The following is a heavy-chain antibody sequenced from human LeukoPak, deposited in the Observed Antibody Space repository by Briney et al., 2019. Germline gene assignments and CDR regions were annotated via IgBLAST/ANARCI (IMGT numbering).Heavy chain of an antibody. Sequence: GGSLRLPCTASGFTFSSYEMNWVRQAPGKGLEWISYIHRGASAIYYVDSVKGRFAISRDDAKNSLYLQMDSLRVEDTAIYYCARGHSDALFYWGQGTRVTVSS. V-gene: IGHV3-48*03. J-gene: IGHJ4*02. CDR1: GFTFSSYE. CDR3: ARGHSDALFY. D-gene: IGHD2-21*02. CDR2: IHRGASAI.